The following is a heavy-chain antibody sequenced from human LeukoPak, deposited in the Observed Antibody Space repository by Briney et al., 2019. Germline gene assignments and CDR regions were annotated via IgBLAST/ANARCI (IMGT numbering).Heavy chain of an antibody. Sequence: GGSLRLSCAASGFTLSTYWMTWVRQAPGKGLEWVANIKQDESKKNYADSVNGRFTISRDNAKNSLYLQMNSLRAEDTAMYYCARDLNLYSSGWYDAFDLWGQGTMVTVSS. D-gene: IGHD6-19*01. CDR3: ARDLNLYSSGWYDAFDL. V-gene: IGHV3-7*01. J-gene: IGHJ3*01. CDR1: GFTLSTYW. CDR2: IKQDESKK.